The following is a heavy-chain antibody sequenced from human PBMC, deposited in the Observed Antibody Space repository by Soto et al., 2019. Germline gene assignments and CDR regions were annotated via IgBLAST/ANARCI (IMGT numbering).Heavy chain of an antibody. CDR2: NSGSGGST. CDR3: AKDYGGITLDY. Sequence: TGGSLRLSCTAPGFTFSSYAMSWVRQAPGKGLEWVSANSGSGGSTYYADSVKGRFTISRDNSKNTLYLQMNNLRAEDTAVYYCAKDYGGITLDYWGQGTLVTVSS. CDR1: GFTFSSYA. J-gene: IGHJ4*02. D-gene: IGHD4-17*01. V-gene: IGHV3-23*01.